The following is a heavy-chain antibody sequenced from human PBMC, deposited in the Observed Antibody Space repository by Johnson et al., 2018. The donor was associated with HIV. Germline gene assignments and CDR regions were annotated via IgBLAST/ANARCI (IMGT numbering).Heavy chain of an antibody. V-gene: IGHV3-11*01. D-gene: IGHD3-16*02. CDR2: ISSSGSTI. CDR3: AKDLGTGDDYVWGSYQLGAFDI. Sequence: QVQLVESGGGLVKPGGSLRLSCAASGFTFSDYYMSWIRQAPGKGLEWVSYISSSGSTIYYADSVKGRFTISRDNAKNSLYLQMNSLRAEDTAVYYCAKDLGTGDDYVWGSYQLGAFDIWGQGTMVTVSS. CDR1: GFTFSDYY. J-gene: IGHJ3*02.